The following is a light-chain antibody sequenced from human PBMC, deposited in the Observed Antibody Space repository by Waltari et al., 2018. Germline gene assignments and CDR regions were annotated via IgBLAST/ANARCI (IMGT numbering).Light chain of an antibody. CDR1: QDISNQ. CDR3: QETNTFPIT. Sequence: DIQMTQSPSSVSASVGDTVTITCRASQDISNQLTWNQQKPGKAPKFLIYEAATLESGVPSRFSGSGSGTDFTLTVRSLQPEDFATYYCQETNTFPITFGQGTKVEIK. V-gene: IGKV1D-12*01. J-gene: IGKJ1*01. CDR2: EAA.